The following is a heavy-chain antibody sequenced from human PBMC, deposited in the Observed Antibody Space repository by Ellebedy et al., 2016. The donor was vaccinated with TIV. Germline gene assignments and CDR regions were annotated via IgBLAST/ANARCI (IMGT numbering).Heavy chain of an antibody. Sequence: GETLKISCAASGFTPRRYAMSWVRQAPGKGLEWVSTISGSGSESHYADSVKGRFTISRDNSKNTLDLQMNSLRAEDTAIYYCANTIQWPVVFDYWGQGSLVTVSS. V-gene: IGHV3-23*01. CDR3: ANTIQWPVVFDY. CDR1: GFTPRRYA. J-gene: IGHJ4*02. D-gene: IGHD6-19*01. CDR2: ISGSGSES.